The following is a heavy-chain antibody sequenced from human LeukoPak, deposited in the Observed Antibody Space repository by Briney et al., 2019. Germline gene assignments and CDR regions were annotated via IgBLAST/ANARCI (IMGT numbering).Heavy chain of an antibody. D-gene: IGHD6-19*01. CDR2: IIPIFGTA. V-gene: IGHV1-69*06. CDR1: GGTFSSYA. CDR3: ARGGIAVDRFDY. Sequence: GASVKVSCKASGGTFSSYAISWVRQAPGQGLEWMGGIIPIFGTANYAQKFQGRVTITADKSTSTAYMELSSLRSEDTAAYYCARGGIAVDRFDYWGQGTLVTVSS. J-gene: IGHJ4*02.